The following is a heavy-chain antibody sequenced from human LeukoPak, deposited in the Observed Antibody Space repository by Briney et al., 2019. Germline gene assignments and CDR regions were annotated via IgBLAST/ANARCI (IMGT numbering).Heavy chain of an antibody. D-gene: IGHD6-13*01. V-gene: IGHV1-2*02. Sequence: ASVKVSRKASGYTFTGYYMHWVRQAPGQGLEWMGWINPNSGGTNYAQKFQGRVTMTRDTSISTAYMELSRLRSDDTAVYYCARDESDSSSWYNWFDPWGQGTLVTVSS. J-gene: IGHJ5*02. CDR2: INPNSGGT. CDR3: ARDESDSSSWYNWFDP. CDR1: GYTFTGYY.